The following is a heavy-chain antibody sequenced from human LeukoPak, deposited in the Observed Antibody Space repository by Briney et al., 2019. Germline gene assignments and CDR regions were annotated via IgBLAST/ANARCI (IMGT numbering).Heavy chain of an antibody. CDR2: ISYDGSNK. CDR1: GFTFSSYA. Sequence: PGGSLRLSCAASGFTFSSYAMHWVRQAPGKGLEWVAVISYDGSNKYYADSVKGRFTISRDNSKNTLYLQMNSLRAEDTAVYYCARTPVRYYYGSGREFDYWGQGTLVTVSS. D-gene: IGHD3-10*01. V-gene: IGHV3-30*04. J-gene: IGHJ4*02. CDR3: ARTPVRYYYGSGREFDY.